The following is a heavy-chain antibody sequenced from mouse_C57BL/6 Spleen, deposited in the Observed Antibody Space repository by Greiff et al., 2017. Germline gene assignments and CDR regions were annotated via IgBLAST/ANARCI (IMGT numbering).Heavy chain of an antibody. V-gene: IGHV1-54*01. CDR1: GYAFTNYL. CDR2: INPGSGGT. CDR3: ARKIITTVVLDY. J-gene: IGHJ4*01. Sequence: FQLQQSGAELVRPGTSVKVSCKASGYAFTNYLIEWVKQRPGQGLEWIGVINPGSGGTNYNEKFKGKATLTADKSSSTAYMQLSSLTSEDSAVYFCARKIITTVVLDYWGQGTSVTVSS. D-gene: IGHD1-1*01.